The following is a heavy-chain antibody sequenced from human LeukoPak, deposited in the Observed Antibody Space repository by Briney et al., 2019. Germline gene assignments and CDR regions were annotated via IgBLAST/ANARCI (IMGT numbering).Heavy chain of an antibody. J-gene: IGHJ4*02. CDR2: INHSGST. CDR1: GGSISSSSYY. D-gene: IGHD4-23*01. CDR3: ARAQQGSTVVMYGY. V-gene: IGHV4-39*07. Sequence: PSETLSLTCTVSGGSISSSSYYWGWIRQPPGKGLEWIGEINHSGSTNYNPSLKSRVTISVDTSKNQFSLKLSSVTAADTAVYYCARAQQGSTVVMYGYWGQGTLVTVSS.